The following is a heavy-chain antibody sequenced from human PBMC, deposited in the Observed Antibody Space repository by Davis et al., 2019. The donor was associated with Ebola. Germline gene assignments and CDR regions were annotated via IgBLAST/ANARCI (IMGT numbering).Heavy chain of an antibody. Sequence: GESLKISCATSGFTFSSYGMHWVRQTPDKGLQWVAVIWYDGGDIKYADNVKGRFTISRDNSKKTLYLQMNSLRAEDTAVYYCAKSGLSFGVVKYHYGMDVWGKGTTVTVSS. D-gene: IGHD3-3*01. V-gene: IGHV3-33*06. CDR2: IWYDGGDI. CDR1: GFTFSSYG. CDR3: AKSGLSFGVVKYHYGMDV. J-gene: IGHJ6*04.